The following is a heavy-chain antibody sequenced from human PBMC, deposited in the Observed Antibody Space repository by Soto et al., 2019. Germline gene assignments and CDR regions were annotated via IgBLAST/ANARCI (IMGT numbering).Heavy chain of an antibody. CDR1: GGTFSSYA. CDR2: IIPIFGTA. V-gene: IGHV1-69*06. J-gene: IGHJ6*02. Sequence: SVKVCCKASGGTFSSYAISWVRQAPGQGLEWMGGIIPIFGTANYAQKFQGRVTITADKSTSTAYMELSSLRSEDTAVYYCATTRDVDTAMVTSSRYYYYYGMDVWGQGTTVTVSS. D-gene: IGHD5-18*01. CDR3: ATTRDVDTAMVTSSRYYYYYGMDV.